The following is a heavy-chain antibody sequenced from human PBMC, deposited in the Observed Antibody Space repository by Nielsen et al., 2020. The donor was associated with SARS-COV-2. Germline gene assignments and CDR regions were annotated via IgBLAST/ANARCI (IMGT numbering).Heavy chain of an antibody. Sequence: ASVKVSCKASGYTFTSHAMNWVRQAPGQGLEWMGWINTNTGNPTYAQGFTGRFVFSLDTSVSTAYLQISSLKAEDTAVYYCARAGSGSYYDNWFDPWGQGTLVTVSS. CDR3: ARAGSGSYYDNWFDP. J-gene: IGHJ5*02. CDR2: INTNTGNP. CDR1: GYTFTSHA. V-gene: IGHV7-4-1*02. D-gene: IGHD1-26*01.